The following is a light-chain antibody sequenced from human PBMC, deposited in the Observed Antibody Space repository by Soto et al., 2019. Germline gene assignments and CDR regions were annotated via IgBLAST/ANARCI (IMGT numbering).Light chain of an antibody. CDR1: QDISNY. J-gene: IGKJ3*01. V-gene: IGKV1-33*01. CDR2: DAS. CDR3: QQYDDLPLS. Sequence: DIQMTQSPSSLSASVGDRVTITCQASQDISNYLNWYQQKPGKAPKLLIYDASNLETGVPSRFSGSGSGTDFTFTISSLHTEDLATYYCQQYDDLPLSFGPGTKVDI.